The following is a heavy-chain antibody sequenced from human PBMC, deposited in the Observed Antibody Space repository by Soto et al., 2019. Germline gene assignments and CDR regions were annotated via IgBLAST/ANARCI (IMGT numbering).Heavy chain of an antibody. CDR1: GYTFTSYG. J-gene: IGHJ6*02. CDR3: ARSFAVTSMGDYYYYGMDV. D-gene: IGHD4-17*01. V-gene: IGHV1-18*01. CDR2: ISAYNGKT. Sequence: QVQLVQSGAEVKKPGASVKVSCKASGYTFTSYGISWVRQAPGQGLEWMGWISAYNGKTNYAQKLQGRVTMTTDTSTSTAYMELRSLRSDDTAVYYCARSFAVTSMGDYYYYGMDVWGQGTTVTVSS.